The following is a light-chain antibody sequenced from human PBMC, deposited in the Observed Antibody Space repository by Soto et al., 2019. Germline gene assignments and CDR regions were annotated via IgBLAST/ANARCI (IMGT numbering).Light chain of an antibody. CDR3: SSYAGSNNQV. Sequence: QSALTQPPSASGSPGQSVTISCTGTSSDVGGYNYVSWYQQHQGRAPKLMIYEVSKRPSGVPDRFSGSKSGNTASLTVSGLQTEDEADYYCSSYAGSNNQVFGTGTKVTVL. J-gene: IGLJ1*01. V-gene: IGLV2-8*01. CDR1: SSDVGGYNY. CDR2: EVS.